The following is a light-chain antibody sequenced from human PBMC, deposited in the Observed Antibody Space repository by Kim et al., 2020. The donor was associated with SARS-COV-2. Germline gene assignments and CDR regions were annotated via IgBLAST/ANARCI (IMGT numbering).Light chain of an antibody. Sequence: SSELTQDPVVSMALGQTVRSTCRGDNLGIFYASGYQQKSGQAPILLIYTNNNRHSGIPNRFFDSSSRNTASLTITGAQTEDEADYYFNSRDNSGHYVVLCGGTQLTVL. J-gene: IGLJ2*01. CDR2: TNN. CDR1: NLGIFY. V-gene: IGLV3-19*01. CDR3: NSRDNSGHYVV.